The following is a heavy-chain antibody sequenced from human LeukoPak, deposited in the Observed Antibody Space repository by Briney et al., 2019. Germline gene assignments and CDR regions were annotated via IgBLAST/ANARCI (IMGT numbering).Heavy chain of an antibody. Sequence: ASVKVSCKASGYTFTSYGISWVRQAPGQGLEWMGWISAYNGNTNYAQKFQGRVTMTQDTSTDTAYMELSSLRSEDTAVYYCATGVPGSGSYTGNEFDYWGQGTLVTVSS. CDR2: ISAYNGNT. V-gene: IGHV1-18*01. D-gene: IGHD1-26*01. J-gene: IGHJ4*02. CDR1: GYTFTSYG. CDR3: ATGVPGSGSYTGNEFDY.